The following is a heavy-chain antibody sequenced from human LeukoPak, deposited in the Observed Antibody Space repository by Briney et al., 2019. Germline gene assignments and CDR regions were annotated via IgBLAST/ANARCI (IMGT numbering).Heavy chain of an antibody. CDR3: ARGGYGDYYYYGMDV. D-gene: IGHD4-17*01. V-gene: IGHV1-2*02. J-gene: IGHJ6*02. CDR2: INPNSGGT. Sequence: ASVKISCKASGYTFTGYYMHWVRQAPGRGLEWMGWINPNSGGTNYAQKFQGRVTMTRDTSISTAYMELSRLRSDDTAVYYCARGGYGDYYYYGMDVWGQGTTVTVSS. CDR1: GYTFTGYY.